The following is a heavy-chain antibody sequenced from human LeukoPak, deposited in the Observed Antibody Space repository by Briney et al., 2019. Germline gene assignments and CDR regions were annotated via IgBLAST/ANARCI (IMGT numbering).Heavy chain of an antibody. J-gene: IGHJ5*02. D-gene: IGHD2-2*01. CDR1: GFTFSSYS. Sequence: GGSLRLSCAASGFTFSSYSMNWVRQAPGKGLEWVSYISSSSSTIYYADSVKGRFTISRDNAKNTLYLQMNSLRAEDTAVYYCAKDTVVPAAMTWFDPWGQGTLVTVSS. CDR2: ISSSSSTI. V-gene: IGHV3-48*01. CDR3: AKDTVVPAAMTWFDP.